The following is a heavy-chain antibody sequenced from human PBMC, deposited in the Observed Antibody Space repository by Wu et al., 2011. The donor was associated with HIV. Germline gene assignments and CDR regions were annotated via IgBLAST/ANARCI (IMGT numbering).Heavy chain of an antibody. CDR1: GYTFTGYY. CDR3: ARRAPCSGGSCGVDFDY. Sequence: QVQLVQSGAEVKKLGASVKVSCKASGYTFTGYYMHWVRQAPGQGLEWMGWINPNSGGTKYAQKFQGRLTMTRDTSISTAYMELSRLRSDDTAMYYCARRAPCSGGSCGVDFDYWGQGTLVTVSS. V-gene: IGHV1-2*02. J-gene: IGHJ4*02. D-gene: IGHD2-15*01. CDR2: INPNSGGT.